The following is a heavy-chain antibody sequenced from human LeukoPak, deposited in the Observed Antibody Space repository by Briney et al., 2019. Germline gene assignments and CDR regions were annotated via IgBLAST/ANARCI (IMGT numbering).Heavy chain of an antibody. J-gene: IGHJ4*02. CDR2: MNPNSGNT. D-gene: IGHD1-7*01. CDR1: GYTFTSYD. V-gene: IGHV1-8*01. Sequence: ASVKVSCKASGYTFTSYDINWVRQATGQGLEWMGWMNPNSGNTGYAQKFQGRVTMTRNTSISTAYMGLSSLRSEDTAVYYCARTPLTGTTPGFDYWGQGTLVTVSS. CDR3: ARTPLTGTTPGFDY.